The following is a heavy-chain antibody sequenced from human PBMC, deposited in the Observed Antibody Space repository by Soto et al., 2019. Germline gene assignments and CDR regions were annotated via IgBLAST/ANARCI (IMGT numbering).Heavy chain of an antibody. CDR3: AYRQDESSSWSYYFDY. V-gene: IGHV2-5*02. Sequence: SGPTLVNPTQTLTLTCTFSGFSLSTTGVGVGWIRQPPGKALEWLALISWDGDKRYSPSLRSRLTITKDTSKNQVVLTMTNMDPVDTATYYCAYRQDESSSWSYYFDYWGQGTLVTVSS. D-gene: IGHD6-13*01. CDR2: ISWDGDK. J-gene: IGHJ4*02. CDR1: GFSLSTTGVG.